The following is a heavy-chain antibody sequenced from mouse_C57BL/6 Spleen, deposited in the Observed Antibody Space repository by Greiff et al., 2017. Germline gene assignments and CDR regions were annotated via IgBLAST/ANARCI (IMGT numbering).Heavy chain of an antibody. CDR3: ARRDPYGSSYVGYFDV. Sequence: VKLQQPGAELVKPGASVKLSCKASGYTFTSYWMHWVKQRPGRGLEWIGRIDPNSGGTKYNEKFKSKATLTVDKPSSTAYMQLSSLTSEDSAVYDCARRDPYGSSYVGYFDVWGTGTTVTVSS. CDR2: IDPNSGGT. D-gene: IGHD1-1*01. J-gene: IGHJ1*03. V-gene: IGHV1-72*01. CDR1: GYTFTSYW.